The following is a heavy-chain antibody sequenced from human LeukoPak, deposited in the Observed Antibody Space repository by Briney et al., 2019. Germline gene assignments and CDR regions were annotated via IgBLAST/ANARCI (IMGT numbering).Heavy chain of an antibody. J-gene: IGHJ3*02. CDR3: ARDQNRAFDI. Sequence: SETLSLTCTVSGVPISSYYWSWIRQPPGKGLEWIGYIYYSGSTNYNPSLKSRVTISVDTSKNQFSLKLTSVTAADTAVYYCARDQNRAFDIWGQGTMVTVSS. CDR1: GVPISSYY. V-gene: IGHV4-59*01. D-gene: IGHD1-14*01. CDR2: IYYSGST.